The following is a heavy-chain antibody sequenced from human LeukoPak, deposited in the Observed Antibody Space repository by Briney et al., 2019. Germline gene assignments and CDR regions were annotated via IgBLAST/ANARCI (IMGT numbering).Heavy chain of an antibody. D-gene: IGHD3-3*01. CDR2: INSDGSAT. CDR1: AFTFSSYW. CDR3: AREDLDHEFWSGYLPD. Sequence: GGSLRLSCADSAFTFSSYWMHWVRQAPGKGLVWVSRINSDGSATSYADSVEGRFTISRDNAKNTLYLQLSSLRAEDTALYYCAREDLDHEFWSGYLPDWGQGTQVIVSS. V-gene: IGHV3-74*01. J-gene: IGHJ4*02.